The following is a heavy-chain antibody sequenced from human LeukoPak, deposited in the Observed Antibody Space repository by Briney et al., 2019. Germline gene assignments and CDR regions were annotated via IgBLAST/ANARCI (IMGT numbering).Heavy chain of an antibody. D-gene: IGHD6-19*01. CDR1: GFTVSSNY. J-gene: IGHJ4*02. Sequence: PGGSLRLSCAASGFTVSSNYMSWVRQAPGKGLEWVSVIYSGGDTYYADSVKGLFTVSRDNSKNTLYLQMNSLRAEDTAAYYCAREVEYSSGCLANWGQGTLVTVSS. CDR2: IYSGGDT. CDR3: AREVEYSSGCLAN. V-gene: IGHV3-66*02.